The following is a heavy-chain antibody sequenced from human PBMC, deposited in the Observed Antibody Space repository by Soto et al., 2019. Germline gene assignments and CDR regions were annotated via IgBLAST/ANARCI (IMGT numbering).Heavy chain of an antibody. J-gene: IGHJ4*02. V-gene: IGHV1-18*01. CDR1: GYTFTSYA. CDR3: ARSVPPAGY. CDR2: ISAYNGNT. Sequence: QVQLVQSGAEVKKPGASVKVSCKASGYTFTSYAIIWVRQAPGQGLEWMGWISAYNGNTNYAQKLQGRFTMTTDTSTTTDYMELRSLRSDDTAVYYCARSVPPAGYWGQGTLVTVSS.